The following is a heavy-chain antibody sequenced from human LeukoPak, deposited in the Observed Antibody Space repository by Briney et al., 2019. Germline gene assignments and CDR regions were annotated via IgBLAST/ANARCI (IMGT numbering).Heavy chain of an antibody. Sequence: SQTLSLTCTVSGGSISSGSYYWSWIRQPAGKGLEWIGRIYTSGSTNYNPSLKSRVTISVDRSKNQFSLKLSSVTAADTAVYYCARGGPGIAVGWVAFDIWGQGTMVTVPS. CDR2: IYTSGST. J-gene: IGHJ3*02. D-gene: IGHD6-19*01. V-gene: IGHV4-61*02. CDR1: GGSISSGSYY. CDR3: ARGGPGIAVGWVAFDI.